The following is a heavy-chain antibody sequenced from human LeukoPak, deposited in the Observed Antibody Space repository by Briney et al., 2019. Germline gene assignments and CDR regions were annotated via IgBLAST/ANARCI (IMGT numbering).Heavy chain of an antibody. CDR3: ARHEYGGYRVCDLDY. CDR2: IYYSGST. Sequence: SPSETLSLTCTVSGGSISSYYWSWIRQPPGKGLEWIGYIYYSGSTNYNPSLKSRVTISVDTSKNQFSLKLSSVTAADTAVYYCARHEYGGYRVCDLDYWGQGTLVTVSS. J-gene: IGHJ4*02. V-gene: IGHV4-59*08. CDR1: GGSISSYY. D-gene: IGHD5-12*01.